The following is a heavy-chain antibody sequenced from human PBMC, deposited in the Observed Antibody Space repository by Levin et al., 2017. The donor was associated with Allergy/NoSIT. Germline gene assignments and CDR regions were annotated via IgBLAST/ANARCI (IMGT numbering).Heavy chain of an antibody. J-gene: IGHJ6*02. Sequence: SETLSLTCSVSGGSVSSGTYYWSWIRRPPGKGLEWIGNISYRGVSKYNSALNSRVTISVDTSKNDFSLKVTSVTAADTAVYYGARDRSIVSGRNDYYYGMDGWGQGTTVIVSS. D-gene: IGHD5/OR15-5a*01. CDR3: ARDRSIVSGRNDYYYGMDG. V-gene: IGHV4-61*03. CDR1: GGSVSSGTYY. CDR2: ISYRGVS.